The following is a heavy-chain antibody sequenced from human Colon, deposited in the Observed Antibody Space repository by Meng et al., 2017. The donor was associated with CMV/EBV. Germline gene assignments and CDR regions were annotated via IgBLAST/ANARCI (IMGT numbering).Heavy chain of an antibody. J-gene: IGHJ5*02. CDR1: GFTFRSYE. CDR3: ARRSSYCSSAGCYLNL. V-gene: IGHV3-74*01. D-gene: IGHD2-2*01. Sequence: GESLKISCSASGFTFRSYEMNWVRQAPGKGLEWVSRINKDGGNTTYADSVKGRFTISRDNAKNMVYLQMNSLRAEDTAVYYCARRSSYCSSAGCYLNLWGQGTPVTVSS. CDR2: INKDGGNT.